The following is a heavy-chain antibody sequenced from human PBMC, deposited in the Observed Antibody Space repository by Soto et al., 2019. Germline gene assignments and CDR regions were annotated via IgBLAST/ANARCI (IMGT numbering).Heavy chain of an antibody. CDR1: GYTFTSYG. CDR3: ARVRHGDYSSDY. V-gene: IGHV1-18*01. CDR2: ISAYNGNT. Sequence: ASVKVSCKASGYTFTSYGISWVRQAPGQGLEWMGWISAYNGNTNYAQKLQGRVTMTTDTSTSTAYMELRSLRSDDTAVYYCARVRHGDYSSDYWGQAPLVTVST. J-gene: IGHJ4*02. D-gene: IGHD2-21*02.